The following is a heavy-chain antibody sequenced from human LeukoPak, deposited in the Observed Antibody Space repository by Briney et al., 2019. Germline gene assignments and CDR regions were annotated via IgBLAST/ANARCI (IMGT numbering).Heavy chain of an antibody. D-gene: IGHD6-19*01. CDR2: ISTSSSNI. CDR1: GFTFSNFN. Sequence: GGSLRLSCAASGFTFSNFNMNWVRQAPGKGLEWISYISTSSSNISYADSVKGRFTISRDNANNSLYLQMNSLRAEDTAIYFCARKGLAVAAGLDYWGQGTLVTVSS. J-gene: IGHJ4*02. CDR3: ARKGLAVAAGLDY. V-gene: IGHV3-48*01.